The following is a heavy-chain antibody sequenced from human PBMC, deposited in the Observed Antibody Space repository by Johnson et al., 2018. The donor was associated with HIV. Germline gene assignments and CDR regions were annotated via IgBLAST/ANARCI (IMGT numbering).Heavy chain of an antibody. V-gene: IGHV3-11*04. J-gene: IGHJ3*02. CDR2: ISSSGSTI. D-gene: IGHD2-2*01. CDR1: GFTVSSNY. CDR3: AKARGGYCSSTSCFAFDI. Sequence: VQLVESGGGLVQPGGSLRLSCAASGFTVSSNYMSWVRQAPGKGLEWVSYISSSGSTIYYADSVKGRFTISRDNAKNSLYLQMNSLRAEDTAVYYCAKARGGYCSSTSCFAFDIWGQGTMVTVSS.